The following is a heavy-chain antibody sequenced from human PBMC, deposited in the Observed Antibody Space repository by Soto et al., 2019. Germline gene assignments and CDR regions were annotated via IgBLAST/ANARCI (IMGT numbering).Heavy chain of an antibody. CDR3: ATPHYRSTLGGYYYGMDV. CDR2: IIPIFGTA. J-gene: IGHJ6*02. D-gene: IGHD4-4*01. CDR1: GGTFSSYA. V-gene: IGHV1-69*13. Sequence: SVKVSCKASGGTFSSYAISWVRQAPGQGLEWMGGIIPIFGTANYAQKFQGRVTITADESTSTAYMELSSLRSEDTAVYYCATPHYRSTLGGYYYGMDVWGQGTTVTVSS.